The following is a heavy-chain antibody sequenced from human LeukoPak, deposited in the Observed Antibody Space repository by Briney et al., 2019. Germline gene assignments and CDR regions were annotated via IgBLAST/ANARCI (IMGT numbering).Heavy chain of an antibody. V-gene: IGHV1-69*05. Sequence: ASVKVSCKASGGTFSSYAISWVRQAPGQGLEWMGGIIPIFGTANYAQKFQGRVTITTDESTSTASMELSSLRSEDTAVYYCASLGYCSGGSCYFWGQGTLVTVSS. J-gene: IGHJ4*02. CDR3: ASLGYCSGGSCYF. CDR2: IIPIFGTA. D-gene: IGHD2-15*01. CDR1: GGTFSSYA.